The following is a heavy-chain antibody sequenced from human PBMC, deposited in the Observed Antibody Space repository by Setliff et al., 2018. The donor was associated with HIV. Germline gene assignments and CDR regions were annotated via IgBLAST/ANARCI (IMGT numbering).Heavy chain of an antibody. Sequence: SGPTLVNPTQTLTLTCTFSGFSLTPRGASVGWIRQPPGRALEWLALIYWNGDERCSASLQGRLSIAKDTSRNQVVLTLTNMSPDDTATYFCAHGRTGIAPPDFDYWGPGSLVTVSS. D-gene: IGHD7-27*01. V-gene: IGHV2-5*01. CDR2: IYWNGDE. CDR3: AHGRTGIAPPDFDY. J-gene: IGHJ4*02. CDR1: GFSLTPRGAS.